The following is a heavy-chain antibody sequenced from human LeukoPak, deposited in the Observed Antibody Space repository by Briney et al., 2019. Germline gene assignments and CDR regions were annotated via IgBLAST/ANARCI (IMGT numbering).Heavy chain of an antibody. V-gene: IGHV3-23*01. CDR3: AKGGPNCSGGSCYYYYYMDG. CDR1: GFTFSSYA. D-gene: IGHD2-15*01. CDR2: ICGIGGST. Sequence: PGGSLRLSCAASGFTFSSYAMSWVRQAPGKGLECVSAICGIGGSTYYADSVKGRFTISRDNSKNTLYLQMNSLRAEDTAVYYCAKGGPNCSGGSCYYYYYMDGWGKGTTVTVSS. J-gene: IGHJ6*03.